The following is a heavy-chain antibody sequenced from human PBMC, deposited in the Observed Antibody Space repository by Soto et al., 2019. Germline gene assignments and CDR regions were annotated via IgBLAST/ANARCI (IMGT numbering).Heavy chain of an antibody. V-gene: IGHV3-30*18. J-gene: IGHJ6*02. CDR1: GFTFSSYG. D-gene: IGHD3-16*01. CDR3: AKDQYPPRLEDIPCGMDV. CDR2: ISYDGSNK. Sequence: QVQLVESGGGVVQPGRSLRVSCAASGFTFSSYGMHWVRQAPGKGLEWVAVISYDGSNKYYAESVKGRFTIYRDNSKNTLYVQMNSLRAEDTAVYYCAKDQYPPRLEDIPCGMDVWGQGTTVTVSS.